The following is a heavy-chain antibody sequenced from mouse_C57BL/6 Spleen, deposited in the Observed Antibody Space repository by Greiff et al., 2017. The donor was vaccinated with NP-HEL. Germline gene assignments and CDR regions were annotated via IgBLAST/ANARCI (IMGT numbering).Heavy chain of an antibody. CDR3: ARHYYGSSYPVLFAY. CDR1: GYTFTDYN. CDR2: INPNNGGT. D-gene: IGHD1-1*01. Sequence: EVQLQQSGPELVKPGASVKMSCKASGYTFTDYNMHWVKQSHGKSLEWIGYINPNNGGTSYNQKFKGKATLTVNKSSSTAYMELRSLTSEDSAVYYCARHYYGSSYPVLFAYWGQGTLVTVSA. V-gene: IGHV1-22*01. J-gene: IGHJ3*01.